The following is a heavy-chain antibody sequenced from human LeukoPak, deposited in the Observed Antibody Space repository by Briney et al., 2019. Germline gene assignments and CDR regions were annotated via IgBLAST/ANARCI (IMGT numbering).Heavy chain of an antibody. CDR2: ISWNSGSI. CDR3: AKVHSSGHAFDI. Sequence: GGSLRLSCAASGFTFDDYAMHWVRQAPGKGLEWVSGISWNSGSIGYADSVKGRFTISRDNAKNSLYLQMNSLRAEDTALYYCAKVHSSGHAFDIWGQGTMITVSS. J-gene: IGHJ3*02. V-gene: IGHV3-9*01. D-gene: IGHD6-19*01. CDR1: GFTFDDYA.